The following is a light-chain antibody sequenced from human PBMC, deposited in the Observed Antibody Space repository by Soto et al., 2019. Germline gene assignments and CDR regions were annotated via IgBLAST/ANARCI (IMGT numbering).Light chain of an antibody. CDR1: ALEKQF. CDR2: KDT. J-gene: IGLJ1*01. V-gene: IGLV3-25*02. CDR3: QSTDNSGSNYV. Sequence: SYELTQSPSVSVSPGQTARISCSGDALEKQFGNWYQQKPGQAPVVIIYKDTERPSWIPERFSGSSSGTTVTLTISGVQEEDEADYYCQSTDNSGSNYVLGSGTKVTAL.